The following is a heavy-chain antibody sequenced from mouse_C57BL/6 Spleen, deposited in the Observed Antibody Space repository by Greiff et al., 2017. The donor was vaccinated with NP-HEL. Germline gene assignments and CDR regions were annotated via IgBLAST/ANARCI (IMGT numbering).Heavy chain of an antibody. CDR3: TREGRGRLFDY. V-gene: IGHV1-15*01. J-gene: IGHJ2*01. D-gene: IGHD1-1*01. Sequence: VQLQQSGAELVRPGASVTLSCKASGYTFTDYELHWVQQTPVHGLEWIGAIDPATGGTAYNQKFKGKAILTADKSSSTAYMELRSLTSEDSAVYYCTREGRGRLFDYWGQGTTLTVSS. CDR1: GYTFTDYE. CDR2: IDPATGGT.